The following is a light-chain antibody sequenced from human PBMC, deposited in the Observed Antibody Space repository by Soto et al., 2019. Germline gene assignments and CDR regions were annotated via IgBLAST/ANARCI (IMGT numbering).Light chain of an antibody. CDR2: AAS. CDR3: QQYSNYRT. J-gene: IGKJ1*01. V-gene: IGKV1-6*01. CDR1: QGIRND. Sequence: AIQMTQSPSSLSASVGDRVTITCRASQGIRNDLGWYQQKPGKAPKLLIYAASSLQSGVPSRFSGSGSGTDFTLTISSLQPDDFATYYCQQYSNYRTFGQGTKVDIK.